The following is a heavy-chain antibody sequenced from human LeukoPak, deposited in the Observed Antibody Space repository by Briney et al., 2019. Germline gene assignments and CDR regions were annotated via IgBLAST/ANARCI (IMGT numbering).Heavy chain of an antibody. D-gene: IGHD5-12*01. CDR1: GYTFTSYG. J-gene: IGHJ4*02. V-gene: IGHV1-18*01. CDR2: ISAYNGNT. Sequence: ASVKVSCKASGYTFTSYGISWVRQAPGQGLEWVGWISAYNGNTNYAQKLQGRVTMTTDTSTSTAYMELGSLGSDDTAVYYCARDQVAQITDYWGQGTLVTVSS. CDR3: ARDQVAQITDY.